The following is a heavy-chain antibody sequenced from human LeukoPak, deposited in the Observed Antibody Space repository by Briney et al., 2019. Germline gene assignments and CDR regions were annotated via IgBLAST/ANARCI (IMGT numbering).Heavy chain of an antibody. V-gene: IGHV4-34*01. CDR3: ARVRVINFYYHGMDV. D-gene: IGHD3-16*02. Sequence: SETLSLTCAVYGGSFSGYYWSWIRQPPGKGLEWIGEINHSGSTNYNPSLKSRVTISVDTSKNQFSLKLSSVTAADTAVYYCARVRVINFYYHGMDVWGKGTTVTVSS. CDR1: GGSFSGYY. CDR2: INHSGST. J-gene: IGHJ6*04.